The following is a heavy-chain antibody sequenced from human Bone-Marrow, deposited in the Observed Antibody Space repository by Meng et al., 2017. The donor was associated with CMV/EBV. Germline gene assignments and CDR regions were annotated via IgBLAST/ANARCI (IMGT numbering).Heavy chain of an antibody. CDR3: ARRGIAALNDAFDI. V-gene: IGHV3-74*01. D-gene: IGHD6-13*01. Sequence: GGSLRLSCAASGFTFSSYWMHWVRQAPGKGLVWVSRINSDGSSTSYADSVRGRFTISRDNAKKTLYLQMNSLRAEDTAVYYCARRGIAALNDAFDIWGQGTMVTVSS. CDR2: INSDGSST. CDR1: GFTFSSYW. J-gene: IGHJ3*02.